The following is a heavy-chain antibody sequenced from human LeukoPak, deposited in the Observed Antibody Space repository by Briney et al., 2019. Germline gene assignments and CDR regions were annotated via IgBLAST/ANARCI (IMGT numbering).Heavy chain of an antibody. J-gene: IGHJ4*02. V-gene: IGHV3-33*01. CDR1: GFTFSNYG. D-gene: IGHD6-19*01. CDR2: IWYDGSNK. Sequence: GGSLRLSCVASGFTFSNYGMHWVRQAPGKGLEWVATIWYDGSNKYYADSVKGRFTISRDNSKNTLYLQMNSLRAEDTAVYYCASLAVAGTGVDYWGQGTLVTVSS. CDR3: ASLAVAGTGVDY.